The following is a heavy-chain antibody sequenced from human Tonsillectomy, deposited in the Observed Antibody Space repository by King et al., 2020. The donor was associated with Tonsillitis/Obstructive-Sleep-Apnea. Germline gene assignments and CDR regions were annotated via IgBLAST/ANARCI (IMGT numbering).Heavy chain of an antibody. CDR3: AKDSSGYFYLDY. D-gene: IGHD3-22*01. V-gene: IGHV3-43*02. CDR2: IIGDGGST. Sequence: QLVQSGGGVVQPGGSLRLSCAASGFTFDDYAMHWGRQAPGKGLEWGSLIIGDGGSTYYADSVKGRFTISRDNSKNSLYLQMNSLRTEDTALYYCAKDSSGYFYLDYWGQGTLVTVSS. J-gene: IGHJ4*02. CDR1: GFTFDDYA.